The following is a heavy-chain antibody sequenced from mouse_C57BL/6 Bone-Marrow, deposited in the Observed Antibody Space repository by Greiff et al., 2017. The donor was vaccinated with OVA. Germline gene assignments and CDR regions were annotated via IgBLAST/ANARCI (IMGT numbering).Heavy chain of an antibody. J-gene: IGHJ2*01. D-gene: IGHD1-1*01. CDR1: GYSFTGYY. CDR2: INPSTGGT. Sequence: VQLKQSGPELVKPGASVKISCKASGYSFTGYYMNWVKQSPEKSLEWIGEINPSTGGTTYNQKFKAKATLTVDKSSSTAYMQLKSLTSEDSAVYYCANYYGSSYGYWGQGTTLTVSS. V-gene: IGHV1-42*01. CDR3: ANYYGSSYGY.